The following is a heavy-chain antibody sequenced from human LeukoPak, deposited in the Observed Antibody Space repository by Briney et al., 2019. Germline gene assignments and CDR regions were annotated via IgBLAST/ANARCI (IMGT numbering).Heavy chain of an antibody. Sequence: PGGSLRLSCAASGFTFSSYGMHWVRQAPGKGLEWVAVISYDGSNKYYADSVKGRFTISRDNSKNTLYLQMNSLRAEDTAVYYCAARDGYNLIQNFDYWGQGTLVTVSS. CDR1: GFTFSSYG. V-gene: IGHV3-30*03. D-gene: IGHD5-12*01. CDR2: ISYDGSNK. J-gene: IGHJ4*02. CDR3: AARDGYNLIQNFDY.